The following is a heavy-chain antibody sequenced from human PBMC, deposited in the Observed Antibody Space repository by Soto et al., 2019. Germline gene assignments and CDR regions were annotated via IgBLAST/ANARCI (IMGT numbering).Heavy chain of an antibody. V-gene: IGHV1-18*04. CDR3: ARAKGEYAGSGYLA. CDR2: ISAYNGNT. J-gene: IGHJ5*02. D-gene: IGHD3-22*01. Sequence: GASVKVSCKASGYTFTGYYMHWVRQAPGQGLEWMGWISAYNGNTNYAQKLQGRVTMTTDTSTSTAYMELRSLRSDDTAVYYCARAKGEYAGSGYLAWGQGTLVTVSS. CDR1: GYTFTGYY.